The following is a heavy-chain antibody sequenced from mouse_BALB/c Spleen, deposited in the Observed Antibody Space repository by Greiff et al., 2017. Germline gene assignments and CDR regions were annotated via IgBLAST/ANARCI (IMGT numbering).Heavy chain of an antibody. D-gene: IGHD2-14*01. CDR3: AREGDRYEDY. CDR1: GYSITSGYY. J-gene: IGHJ2*01. V-gene: IGHV3-6*02. CDR2: ISYDGSN. Sequence: DVQLVESGPGLVKPSQSLSLTCSVTGYSITSGYYWNWIRQFPGNKLEWMGYISYDGSNNYNPSLKNRISITRDTSKNQFFLKLNSVTTEDTATYYCAREGDRYEDYWGQGTTLTVSS.